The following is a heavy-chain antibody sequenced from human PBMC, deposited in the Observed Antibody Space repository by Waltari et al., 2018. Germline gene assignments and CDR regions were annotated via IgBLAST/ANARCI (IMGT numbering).Heavy chain of an antibody. D-gene: IGHD5-18*01. CDR3: ARGEGGGYSS. Sequence: EVQLVESGGGLVQPGGSLRLSCAASGFTFSSYWMHWVRQAPRKGLVVVSRINTDRSSTSYADSVMGRFTISRDNAKNTLYLHMNSLRAEHTAVYYCARGEGGGYSSWCQGTLVTVSS. CDR2: INTDRSST. CDR1: GFTFSSYW. J-gene: IGHJ5*02. V-gene: IGHV3-74*01.